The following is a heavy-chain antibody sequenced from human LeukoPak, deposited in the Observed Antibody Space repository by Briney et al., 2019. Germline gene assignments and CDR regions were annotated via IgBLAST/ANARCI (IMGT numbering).Heavy chain of an antibody. CDR1: GFTFSSCA. J-gene: IGHJ4*02. Sequence: GGSLRLSCAASGFTFSSCAMSWVRQAPGKGLEWVSAISSGGDRAYNADPVKGRFTISRDSSKNTLYLQMNSLRVEDTAVYYCARGISISGWYFFDYWGQGTLVTVSS. D-gene: IGHD6-19*01. CDR2: ISSGGDRA. V-gene: IGHV3-23*01. CDR3: ARGISISGWYFFDY.